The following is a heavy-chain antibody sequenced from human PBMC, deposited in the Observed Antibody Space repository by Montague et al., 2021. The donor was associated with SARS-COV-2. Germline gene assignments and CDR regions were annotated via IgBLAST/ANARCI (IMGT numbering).Heavy chain of an antibody. J-gene: IGHJ4*02. Sequence: SDTLSLTCTVPGGSISSGGYYWDWIRQPPGMGLEWIGTIYYSGSTDYNPSLKSRVTISVDTSRNQFSLKVSSVTAADTAVYYCATTGGPTTVAGPFDYWGQGTPVTVSS. CDR1: GGSISSGGYY. D-gene: IGHD6-19*01. CDR2: IYYSGST. CDR3: ATTGGPTTVAGPFDY. V-gene: IGHV4-39*01.